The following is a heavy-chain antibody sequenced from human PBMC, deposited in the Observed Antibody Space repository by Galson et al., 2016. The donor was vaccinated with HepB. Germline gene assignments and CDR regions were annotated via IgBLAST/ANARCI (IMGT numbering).Heavy chain of an antibody. D-gene: IGHD3-16*02. CDR3: ARGFRLGDLSSPRERDAFDM. CDR1: GFTFSTYY. J-gene: IGHJ3*02. CDR2: IKQDGSEK. V-gene: IGHV3-7*05. Sequence: SLRLSCAASGFTFSTYYMTWVRQPPGKGLEWVAGIKQDGSEKYYVDSVKGRFTISRDNAKNSLYVQMDSLRAEDTAVYYCARGFRLGDLSSPRERDAFDMWGQGTMVTVSS.